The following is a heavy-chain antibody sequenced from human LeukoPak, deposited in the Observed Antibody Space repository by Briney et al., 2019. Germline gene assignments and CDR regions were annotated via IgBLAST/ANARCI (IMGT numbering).Heavy chain of an antibody. CDR3: ASWYHIDY. Sequence: GVSLRLSCAASGFSVSSNDMSWVRQAPGKGLEWVSLIHSGGTRYTDSVRGRFTISRDNSKNTLYLQMNSLRAEDTAMYYCASWYHIDYWGQGTLVTVSS. J-gene: IGHJ4*02. D-gene: IGHD2-2*01. V-gene: IGHV3-53*01. CDR2: IHSGGTR. CDR1: GFSVSSND.